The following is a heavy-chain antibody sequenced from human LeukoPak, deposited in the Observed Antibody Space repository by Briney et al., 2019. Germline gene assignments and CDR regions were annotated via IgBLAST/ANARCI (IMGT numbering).Heavy chain of an antibody. J-gene: IGHJ4*02. CDR2: IDPDGSEK. D-gene: IGHD3-22*01. Sequence: GGSLRLSCVASGITFGSYSMTWVRQAPGKGLEWVANIDPDGSEKDYVESVKGRLTISRDNAKKILYLQMNSLRADDTAVYYCAIPSSYDGSRYYHAYWGQGTLVSVSS. CDR1: GITFGSYS. CDR3: AIPSSYDGSRYYHAY. V-gene: IGHV3-7*01.